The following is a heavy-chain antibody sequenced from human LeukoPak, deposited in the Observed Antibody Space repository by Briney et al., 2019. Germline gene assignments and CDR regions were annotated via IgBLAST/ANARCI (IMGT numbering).Heavy chain of an antibody. D-gene: IGHD5-18*01. Sequence: GASVKLSCTASGYTFSSYGISWVRQAPGQGLEWMGWISAYDGNTGYAQNLQSRVTMTRDTTTSTAYMQLRSLRSDDTAVYYCARAVRGYSYAYLPYWGQGTLVTVSS. J-gene: IGHJ4*02. V-gene: IGHV1-18*01. CDR2: ISAYDGNT. CDR3: ARAVRGYSYAYLPY. CDR1: GYTFSSYG.